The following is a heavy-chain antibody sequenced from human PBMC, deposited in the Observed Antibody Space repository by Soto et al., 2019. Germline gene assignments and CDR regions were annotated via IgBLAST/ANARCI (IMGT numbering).Heavy chain of an antibody. V-gene: IGHV3-48*03. J-gene: IGHJ6*02. Sequence: DEQLVESGGGLVQPGGSLRLSCAASGFSFRSFEMNWVRQAPGKGLEWLSHITASGTVTYYADSVKGRFTISRDNATNSLLLHMNSLRADDTAMYYCARTMIIVQYGMDIWGQGTTVIVSS. CDR1: GFSFRSFE. D-gene: IGHD3-22*01. CDR3: ARTMIIVQYGMDI. CDR2: ITASGTVT.